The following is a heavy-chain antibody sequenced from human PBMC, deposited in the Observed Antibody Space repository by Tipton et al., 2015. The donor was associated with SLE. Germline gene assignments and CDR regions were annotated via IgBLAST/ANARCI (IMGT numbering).Heavy chain of an antibody. CDR3: ARARREVVVVDY. D-gene: IGHD2-15*01. V-gene: IGHV4-34*01. CDR1: GGSFSGYY. J-gene: IGHJ4*02. CDR2: INHSGST. Sequence: TLSLTCAVYGGSFSGYYWSWIRQPPGKGLEWIGEINHSGSTNYNPSLKSRVTISVDTSKNQLSLKLSSVTTADTAVYYCARARREVVVVDYWGQGTLVTVSS.